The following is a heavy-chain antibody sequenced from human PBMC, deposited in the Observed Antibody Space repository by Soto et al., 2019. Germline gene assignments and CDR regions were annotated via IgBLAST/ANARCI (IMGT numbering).Heavy chain of an antibody. V-gene: IGHV3-23*01. CDR3: AKDNGIAAA. J-gene: IGHJ4*02. D-gene: IGHD6-13*01. CDR1: GVTFSSYS. Sequence: PGGALRVACFASGVTFSSYSMSWVRQAPGKGLEWVSAISGSGGSTYYADSVKGRFTISRDNSKNTLYLQMNSLRAEDTAVYYCAKDNGIAAAWGQGTLVTVSS. CDR2: ISGSGGST.